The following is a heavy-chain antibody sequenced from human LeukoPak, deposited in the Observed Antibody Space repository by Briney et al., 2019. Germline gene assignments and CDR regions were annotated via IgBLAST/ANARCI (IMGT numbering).Heavy chain of an antibody. V-gene: IGHV4-39*01. D-gene: IGHD3-22*01. CDR1: GGSISSSSYY. CDR3: ARQLYYDSSGYYWYFDL. CDR2: IYFGGST. J-gene: IGHJ2*01. Sequence: SETLSLTCTVSGGSISSSSYYWGWIRQPPGKGLEWIGTIYFGGSTYYNPSLKSRVTIPVDTSKNQFSLKLRSVTAADTAVYYCARQLYYDSSGYYWYFDLWGRGTLVTVSS.